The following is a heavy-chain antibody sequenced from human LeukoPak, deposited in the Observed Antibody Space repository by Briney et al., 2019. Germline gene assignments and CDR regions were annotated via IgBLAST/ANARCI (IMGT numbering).Heavy chain of an antibody. CDR1: GFTSGSYI. Sequence: GGSLRLSCAGSGFTSGSYIMSWVRQAPGKGLEWVSTIGVNTYYADSVKGRFTISRDNAKNSLYLQMNSLRAEDTAVYYCARDRLRGPRNLESDYWGQGTLVTVSS. D-gene: IGHD1-14*01. CDR2: STIGVNT. J-gene: IGHJ4*02. CDR3: ARDRLRGPRNLESDY. V-gene: IGHV3-21*01.